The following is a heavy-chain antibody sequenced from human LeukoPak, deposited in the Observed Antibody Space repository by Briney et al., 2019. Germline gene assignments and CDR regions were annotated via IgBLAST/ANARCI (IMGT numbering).Heavy chain of an antibody. CDR3: ARDRMVGVTRGLDY. CDR1: GFTFSSYS. V-gene: IGHV3-21*03. Sequence: GGSLRLSCAASGFTFSSYSMNWVRQAPGKGLEWVSSISSSSSYIYYADSVKGRFTISRDNAKNSLYLQMNSLKTEDTAVYYCARDRMVGVTRGLDYWGQGTLVTVSS. CDR2: ISSSSSYI. D-gene: IGHD1-26*01. J-gene: IGHJ4*02.